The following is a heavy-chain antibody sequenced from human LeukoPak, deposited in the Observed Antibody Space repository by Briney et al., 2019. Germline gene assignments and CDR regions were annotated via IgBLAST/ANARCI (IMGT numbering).Heavy chain of an antibody. CDR3: VEDPRNRGTTGTTRPNWFDP. Sequence: PGGSLRLSCAASGFTFSTYWMHWVRQAPGKGLEYVSAISSNGGSTYYADSVKGRFTISRDNSKNTLYLQMSSLRAEDTAVYECVEDPRNRGTTGTTRPNWFDPWGQGTLVTVSS. CDR2: ISSNGGST. CDR1: GFTFSTYW. J-gene: IGHJ5*02. D-gene: IGHD1-1*01. V-gene: IGHV3-64D*09.